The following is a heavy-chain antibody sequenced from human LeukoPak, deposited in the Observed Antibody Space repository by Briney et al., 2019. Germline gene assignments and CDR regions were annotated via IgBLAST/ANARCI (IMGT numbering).Heavy chain of an antibody. V-gene: IGHV4-59*01. D-gene: IGHD1-26*01. CDR3: ARAVGFGIYYYYYMDV. J-gene: IGHJ6*03. CDR1: GGSISSYY. Sequence: SETLSLTCTVSGGSISSYYWSWIRQPPGKGLEWIGYIYYSGSTNYNPSLKSRVTISVDTSKNQFSLKLSSVTAADTAVYYCARAVGFGIYYYYYMDVWGKGTTVTVSS. CDR2: IYYSGST.